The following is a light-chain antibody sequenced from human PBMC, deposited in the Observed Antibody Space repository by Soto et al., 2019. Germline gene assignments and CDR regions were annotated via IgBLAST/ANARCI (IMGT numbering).Light chain of an antibody. CDR2: DAS. Sequence: EIVLTQSPATLSLSPGERATLSCRASQSVSSYLACYQQKPGQAPRLLIYDASNRATGIPARFSGSGSGTDFTLTISSLEPEDYAVYYCQQRSNWPPAFGQGKRREIK. V-gene: IGKV3-11*01. J-gene: IGKJ5*01. CDR3: QQRSNWPPA. CDR1: QSVSSY.